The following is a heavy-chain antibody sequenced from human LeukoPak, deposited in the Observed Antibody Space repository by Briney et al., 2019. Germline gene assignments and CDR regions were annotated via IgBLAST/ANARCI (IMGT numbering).Heavy chain of an antibody. CDR3: TRGSIAYYYMDV. Sequence: SETLSLTCTVSGGSISSSSYYWGWIRHPPGKGLEWIGNIYYSGSTNYNPSLKSRVTISVDTSKNQFSLKLSSVTAADTAVYYCTRGSIAYYYMDVWGKGTTVTISS. J-gene: IGHJ6*03. D-gene: IGHD3-22*01. V-gene: IGHV4-39*07. CDR2: IYYSGST. CDR1: GGSISSSSYY.